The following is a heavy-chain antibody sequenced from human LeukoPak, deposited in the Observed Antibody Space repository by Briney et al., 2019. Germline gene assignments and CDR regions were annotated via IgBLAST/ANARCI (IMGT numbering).Heavy chain of an antibody. D-gene: IGHD2-15*01. V-gene: IGHV4-39*01. CDR1: GGSIGSSSYY. J-gene: IGHJ4*02. CDR3: TSRYCSGGSCSADY. Sequence: PSETLSLTCTVSGGSIGSSSYYWGWIRQPPGKGLEWIGSIYYSGTTYYNPSLKSRVTISVDTSKNQFSLKLSSVTAADTAVYYCTSRYCSGGSCSADYWGQGTLVTVSS. CDR2: IYYSGTT.